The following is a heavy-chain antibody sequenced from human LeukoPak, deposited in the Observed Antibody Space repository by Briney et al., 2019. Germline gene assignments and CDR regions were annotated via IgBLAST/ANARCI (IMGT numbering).Heavy chain of an antibody. V-gene: IGHV4-31*03. CDR2: IYYTGST. CDR1: GESISRGAYF. CDR3: ARADHDFGVASTKPEYYYYYYMDV. J-gene: IGHJ6*03. D-gene: IGHD3-3*01. Sequence: NSSQTLSLTCTVSGESISRGAYFWSWIRQRPGEGLEWIGYIYYTGSTYYKSSLESRVTISLDTSKNQFSLKLTSVTAADTAVYYCARADHDFGVASTKPEYYYYYYMDVWGKGTTVTVSS.